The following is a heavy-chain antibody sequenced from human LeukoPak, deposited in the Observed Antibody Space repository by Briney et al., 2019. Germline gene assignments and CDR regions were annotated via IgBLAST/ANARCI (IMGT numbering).Heavy chain of an antibody. CDR2: ISGSGGST. V-gene: IGHV3-23*01. CDR3: AKVYYYEHF. CDR1: GFTFSSYA. J-gene: IGHJ4*02. D-gene: IGHD3-22*01. Sequence: GGSLRLSCAASGFTFSSYAMSWVRQAAGKGLEWVSAISGSGGSTYYADSVKGRFTISRHNSKNTLSLQMNSLRAEDTAVYYCAKVYYYEHFWGQGTLVTVSS.